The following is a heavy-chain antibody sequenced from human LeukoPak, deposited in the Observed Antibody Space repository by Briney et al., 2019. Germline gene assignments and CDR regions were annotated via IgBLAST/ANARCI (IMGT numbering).Heavy chain of an antibody. V-gene: IGHV3-15*01. CDR3: STYNSGWSFDH. CDR2: IKSKIDGGTT. Sequence: RGSRRLSCAASGFSFSDVWMSWVRQAPGKGLEWVGRIKSKIDGGTTDYAAPVKGRFTISTDDSKNTLYLQMNSLKTEDTAVYYCSTYNSGWSFDHWGQGTPVTSSS. J-gene: IGHJ4*02. D-gene: IGHD6-19*01. CDR1: GFSFSDVW.